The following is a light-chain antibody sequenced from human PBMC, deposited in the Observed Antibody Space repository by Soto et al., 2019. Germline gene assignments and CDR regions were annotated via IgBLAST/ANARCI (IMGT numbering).Light chain of an antibody. Sequence: DIQMTQTKSSLSASVGDRVTITCRASQSISTWLAWYQQTPGKVPKLLIYDASSLESGVPSRFSGSGSGTEFTLTISSLRPDDSATYYCQQYNSYSQTFGQGTKVDIK. CDR1: QSISTW. J-gene: IGKJ1*01. CDR2: DAS. V-gene: IGKV1-5*01. CDR3: QQYNSYSQT.